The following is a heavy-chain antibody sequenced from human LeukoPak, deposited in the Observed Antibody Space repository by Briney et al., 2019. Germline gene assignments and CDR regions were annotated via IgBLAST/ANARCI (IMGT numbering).Heavy chain of an antibody. CDR3: ARSGRELR. D-gene: IGHD1-26*01. Sequence: GGSLRLSCAASEFTVSNSYMAWVRQAPGKGLEWVAVISYDGSNKYYADSVKGRFTISRDNSKNTLYLQMNSLRAEDTAVYYCARSGRELRWGQGTLVTVSS. CDR2: ISYDGSNK. J-gene: IGHJ4*02. CDR1: EFTVSNSY. V-gene: IGHV3-30*03.